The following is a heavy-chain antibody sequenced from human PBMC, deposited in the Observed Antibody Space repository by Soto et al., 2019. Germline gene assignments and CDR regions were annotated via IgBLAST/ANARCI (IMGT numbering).Heavy chain of an antibody. J-gene: IGHJ4*02. CDR2: IKQDGSEK. V-gene: IGHV3-7*01. CDR1: GFTFSSYW. D-gene: IGHD5-12*01. Sequence: GGSLRLSCAASGFTFSSYWMSWVRQAPGKGLEWVANIKQDGSEKYYVDSVKGRFTISRDNAKNSLYLQMNSLRAEVTAVYYCARESGGYDFDYWGQGTLVTVSS. CDR3: ARESGGYDFDY.